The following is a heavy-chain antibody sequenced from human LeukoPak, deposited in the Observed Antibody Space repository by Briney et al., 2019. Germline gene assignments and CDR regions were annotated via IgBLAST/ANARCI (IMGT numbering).Heavy chain of an antibody. CDR2: FYHGGST. J-gene: IGHJ3*02. Sequence: SETLSLTCTVSGYSISTGYYWDWIGQPPGKGREWIGTFYHGGSTYYNPSLRSRVTISVDTSKNQFSLKLSSVTAADTAVYYCARRRWLQRAFDSWGQGTMVTVSS. D-gene: IGHD5-24*01. V-gene: IGHV4-38-2*02. CDR3: ARRRWLQRAFDS. CDR1: GYSISTGYY.